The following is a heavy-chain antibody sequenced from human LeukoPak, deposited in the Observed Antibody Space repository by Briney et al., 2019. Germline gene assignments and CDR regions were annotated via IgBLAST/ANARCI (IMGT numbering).Heavy chain of an antibody. CDR3: ARASYDILTGYPHFDY. V-gene: IGHV1-18*01. D-gene: IGHD3-9*01. Sequence: ASVKVSCKASGYTFTSYGISWVRQAPGQGLEWMGWISAYNGNTNYAQKLQGRVTMTTDTSTSTAYMELRSLRSEDTAVYYCARASYDILTGYPHFDYWGQGTLVTVSS. J-gene: IGHJ4*02. CDR1: GYTFTSYG. CDR2: ISAYNGNT.